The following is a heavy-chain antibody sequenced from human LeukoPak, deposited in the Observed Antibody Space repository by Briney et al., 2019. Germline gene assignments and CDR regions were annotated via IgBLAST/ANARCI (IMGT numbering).Heavy chain of an antibody. V-gene: IGHV3-7*01. CDR1: GVMLGRYW. J-gene: IGHJ4*02. D-gene: IGHD1-7*01. CDR2: IKSDAGQE. Sequence: GGSLRLSCVASGVMLGRYWMRWVPDAPGKGLEWVANIKSDAGQEKYMDSVMGRFKISRDNADDSLFLQMNSLRAEDTAVYYCARAGNYRFDYWGQGTLVTVAS. CDR3: ARAGNYRFDY.